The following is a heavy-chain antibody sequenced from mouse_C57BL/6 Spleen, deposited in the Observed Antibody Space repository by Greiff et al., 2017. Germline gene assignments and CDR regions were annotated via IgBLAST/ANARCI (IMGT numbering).Heavy chain of an antibody. D-gene: IGHD1-1*01. CDR3: ARRTTGVDWYFDV. J-gene: IGHJ1*03. CDR2: IDPSDNET. CDR1: GYTFTSYW. Sequence: QVQLQQPGAELVRPGSSVKLSCKASGYTFTSYWMHWVKQRPIQGLEWIGNIDPSDNETHYNQKFKDKATLTVDKSSSTAYMQLSSLTSEDSAVDYCARRTTGVDWYFDVWGTGTTVTVSS. V-gene: IGHV1-52*01.